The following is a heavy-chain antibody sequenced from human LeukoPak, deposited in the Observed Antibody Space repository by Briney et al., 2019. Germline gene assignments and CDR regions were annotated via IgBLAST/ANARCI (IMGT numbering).Heavy chain of an antibody. CDR1: AYSFTTYW. CDR2: IYPGDSDT. D-gene: IGHD6-13*01. CDR3: ATQTRYSSSWDY. Sequence: GESLKISCKGSAYSFTTYWIGWVRRMPGKGLEWMGIIYPGDSDTRYSPSFQGQVTISADKSINTAYLHWSSLKASDTAMYYCATQTRYSSSWDYWGQGTLVTVSS. V-gene: IGHV5-51*01. J-gene: IGHJ4*02.